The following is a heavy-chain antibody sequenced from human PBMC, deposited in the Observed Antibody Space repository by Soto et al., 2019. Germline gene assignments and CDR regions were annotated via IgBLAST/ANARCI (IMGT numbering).Heavy chain of an antibody. CDR1: GDSFTKSW. CDR2: INPGDSNI. V-gene: IGHV5-51*01. D-gene: IGHD3-22*01. Sequence: PGESLKISCKGSGDSFTKSWIGWVRQMPGKGLEWMGIINPGDSNIRYSSSFQGQVTLSANKSTNTAYLQWSSLKASDTAMYYWAGQRTDFDITTEWGQGALVTLGS. J-gene: IGHJ1*01. CDR3: AGQRTDFDITTE.